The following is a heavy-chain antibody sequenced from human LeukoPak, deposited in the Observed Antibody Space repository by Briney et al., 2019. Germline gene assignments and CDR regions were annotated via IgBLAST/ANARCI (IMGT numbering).Heavy chain of an antibody. CDR3: ARDGTRYYYGSGSDYMDV. CDR1: GYTFTSYG. D-gene: IGHD3-10*01. Sequence: GASVKVSCKASGYTFTSYGISWVRQAPGQGLEWMGWISAYNGNTNYAQKLQGRVTMTTDTSTSTAYMELRSLRSDDTAVYYCARDGTRYYYGSGSDYMDVWGKGTTVTISS. J-gene: IGHJ6*03. V-gene: IGHV1-18*01. CDR2: ISAYNGNT.